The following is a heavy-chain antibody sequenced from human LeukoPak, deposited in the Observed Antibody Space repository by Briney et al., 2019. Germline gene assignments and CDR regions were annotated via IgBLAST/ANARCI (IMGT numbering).Heavy chain of an antibody. Sequence: GGSLRLSCAASGFTFSSYAMHWVRQAPGKGLEWVAVISYDGSNKYFADSVKGRFTISRDNSKNTLYLQMNSLRAEDTAVYYCARDFQSSTVLDYWGLGTLVTVSS. D-gene: IGHD2/OR15-2a*01. CDR2: ISYDGSNK. V-gene: IGHV3-30-3*01. CDR3: ARDFQSSTVLDY. J-gene: IGHJ4*02. CDR1: GFTFSSYA.